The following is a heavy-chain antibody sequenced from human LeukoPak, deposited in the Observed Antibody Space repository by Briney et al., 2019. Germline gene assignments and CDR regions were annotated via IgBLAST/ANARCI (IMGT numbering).Heavy chain of an antibody. V-gene: IGHV1-18*01. J-gene: IGHJ6*02. D-gene: IGHD3-22*01. CDR2: ISAYNGNT. CDR3: ARGGYLYYYYYYGMDV. Sequence: GASVKVSCKASGYTFTSYGISWVRQAPGQGLEWMGWISAYNGNTNYAQKLQGRVTMTKDTSTSTAYMELRSLRSDDTAVYYCARGGYLYYYYYYGMDVWGQGTTVTVSS. CDR1: GYTFTSYG.